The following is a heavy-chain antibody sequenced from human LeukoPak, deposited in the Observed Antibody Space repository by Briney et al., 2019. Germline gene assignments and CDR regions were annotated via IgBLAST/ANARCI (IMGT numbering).Heavy chain of an antibody. V-gene: IGHV4-4*07. CDR1: GGSISSYY. J-gene: IGHJ6*03. Sequence: SETLSLTCSVSGGSISSYYWNWIRQPAGKGLEWIGRMYHSGSTNYNPSLKSRVTMSVDTSKNQFSLRLSSVTAADTAVYYCARDMLDMGYYYYMDVWGKGTTVTVSS. D-gene: IGHD2-8*01. CDR3: ARDMLDMGYYYYMDV. CDR2: MYHSGST.